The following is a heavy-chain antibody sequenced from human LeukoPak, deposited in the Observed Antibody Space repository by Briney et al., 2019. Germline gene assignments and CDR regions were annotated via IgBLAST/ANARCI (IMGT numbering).Heavy chain of an antibody. CDR1: GGTFSSYA. D-gene: IGHD2-15*01. CDR3: ASTPLSVVVAATPGGHY. V-gene: IGHV1-69*04. CDR2: IIPILGIA. J-gene: IGHJ4*02. Sequence: ASVKVPCKASGGTFSSYAISWVRQVPGQGLEWMGRIIPILGIANYAQKFQGRVTITADKSTSTAYMELSSLRSEDTAVYYCASTPLSVVVAATPGGHYWGQGTLVTVSS.